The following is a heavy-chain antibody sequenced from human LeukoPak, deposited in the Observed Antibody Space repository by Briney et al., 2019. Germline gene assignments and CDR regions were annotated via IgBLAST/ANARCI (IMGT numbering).Heavy chain of an antibody. V-gene: IGHV3-23*01. J-gene: IGHJ2*01. CDR3: ARVIGYCSGGSCYSRTWYFDL. CDR1: GFTFSSYG. D-gene: IGHD2-15*01. CDR2: VSGSGGTT. Sequence: GGSLRLSCAVSGFTFSSYGMSWVRQAPGKRLEWVSGVSGSGGTTYYADSVKGRFTISRDNSKNTLYLQMNSLRAEDTALYYCARVIGYCSGGSCYSRTWYFDLWGRGALVTVSS.